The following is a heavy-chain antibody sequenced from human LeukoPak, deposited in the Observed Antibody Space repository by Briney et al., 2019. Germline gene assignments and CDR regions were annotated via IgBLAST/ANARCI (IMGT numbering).Heavy chain of an antibody. CDR2: IGTAGDT. Sequence: GGSLRLSCAASGFTFSSYDMHRVRQATGKGLEWVSAIGTAGDTYYPGSVKGRFTISRENAKNSLYLQMNSLRAEDTAVYYCARAPWRCSSTSCYKDYYYGMDVWGQGTTVTVSS. D-gene: IGHD2-2*02. CDR3: ARAPWRCSSTSCYKDYYYGMDV. J-gene: IGHJ6*02. CDR1: GFTFSSYD. V-gene: IGHV3-13*01.